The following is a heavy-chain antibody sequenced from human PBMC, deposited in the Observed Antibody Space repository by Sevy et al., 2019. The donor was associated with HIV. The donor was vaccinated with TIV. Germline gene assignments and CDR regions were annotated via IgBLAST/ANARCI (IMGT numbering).Heavy chain of an antibody. Sequence: GGSLRLSCAASGFTFSRYSMNWVRQAPGKGLEWVSSISGSSTYKYYADLLRGRFTISRDNAKNSLYLQMNSLRAEDMAVYYWARGGDNRPFDPWGQGTLVTVSS. CDR3: ARGGDNRPFDP. CDR1: GFTFSRYS. CDR2: ISGSSTYK. D-gene: IGHD3-22*01. J-gene: IGHJ5*02. V-gene: IGHV3-21*01.